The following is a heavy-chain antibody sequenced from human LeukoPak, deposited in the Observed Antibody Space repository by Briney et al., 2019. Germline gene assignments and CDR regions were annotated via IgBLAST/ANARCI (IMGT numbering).Heavy chain of an antibody. J-gene: IGHJ4*02. Sequence: PSETLSLTCTVSGGSISSGSYYWSWIRQPAGKGLEWIGRIYTSGSTNYNPSLKSRVTISVDTSKNQFSLKLSSVTAADTAVYYCAGESRGVSLVWGQGTLVTVSS. D-gene: IGHD6-13*01. V-gene: IGHV4-61*02. CDR3: AGESRGVSLV. CDR2: IYTSGST. CDR1: GGSISSGSYY.